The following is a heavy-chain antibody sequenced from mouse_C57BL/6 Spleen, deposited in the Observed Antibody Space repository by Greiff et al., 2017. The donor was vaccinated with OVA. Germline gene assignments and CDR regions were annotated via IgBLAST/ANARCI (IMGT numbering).Heavy chain of an antibody. J-gene: IGHJ1*03. Sequence: QVHVKQPGAELVKPGASVKLSCKASGYTFTSYWMQWVKQRPGQGLEWIGEIDPSDSYTNYNQKFKGKATLTVDTSSSTAYMQLSSLTSEDSAVYYCARGEHEGYFDVWGTGTTVTVSS. CDR3: ARGEHEGYFDV. V-gene: IGHV1-50*01. CDR2: IDPSDSYT. CDR1: GYTFTSYW.